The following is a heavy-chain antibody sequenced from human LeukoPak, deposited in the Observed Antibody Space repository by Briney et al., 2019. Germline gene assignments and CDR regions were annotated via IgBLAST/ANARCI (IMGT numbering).Heavy chain of an antibody. V-gene: IGHV4-59*08. CDR3: ARADESLVYGMDV. J-gene: IGHJ6*02. Sequence: PSETLSLTCTLSGGSITSDYWSWIRQSPGKGLEWIGYFSYSGSTHYSPSLTSRVAISVDTSRNQLSLKLRSVTAADTAIYYCARADESLVYGMDVWGPGTTVTVSS. CDR1: GGSITSDY. CDR2: FSYSGST.